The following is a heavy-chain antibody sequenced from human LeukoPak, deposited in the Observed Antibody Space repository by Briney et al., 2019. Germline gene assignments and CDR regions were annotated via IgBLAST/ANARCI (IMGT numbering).Heavy chain of an antibody. CDR3: ASRRDNSWTADY. V-gene: IGHV3-23*01. Sequence: GGSLRLSCAASGFTFSSYGMSWVRQAPGKGLEWVSDISGSGGSTYYADSVKGRFPISRDNSKNTLSLQMNTLRAEDTAVYSCASRRDNSWTADYWGQGTLVTVSS. CDR2: ISGSGGST. CDR1: GFTFSSYG. D-gene: IGHD6-13*01. J-gene: IGHJ4*02.